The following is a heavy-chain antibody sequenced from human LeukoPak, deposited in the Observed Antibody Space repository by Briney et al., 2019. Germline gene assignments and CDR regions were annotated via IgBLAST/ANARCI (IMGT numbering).Heavy chain of an antibody. CDR1: GGSISSGGYY. J-gene: IGHJ4*02. D-gene: IGHD2-2*01. CDR3: ARGNYCSSTSCWNYFDY. Sequence: SQTLSLTCTVSGGSISSGGYYWSWIRQPPGKGLEGIGYIYHSGSTYYNPSLKSRVTISVVRSKNQFSLKLSSVTAADTAVYYCARGNYCSSTSCWNYFDYWGQGTLVTVSS. CDR2: IYHSGST. V-gene: IGHV4-30-2*01.